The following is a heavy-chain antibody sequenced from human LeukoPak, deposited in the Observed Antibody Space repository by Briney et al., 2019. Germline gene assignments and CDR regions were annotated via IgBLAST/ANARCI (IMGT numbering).Heavy chain of an antibody. Sequence: GGSLRLSCEASGFAFSNYWMSWVRQAPGRGLEWVSSISSSSSYIYYADSVKGRFTISRDNAKNSLYLQMNSLRAEDTAVYYCARDSTYYYDSSGYPPDYWGQGTLVTVSS. CDR2: ISSSSSYI. V-gene: IGHV3-21*01. CDR1: GFAFSNYW. D-gene: IGHD3-22*01. CDR3: ARDSTYYYDSSGYPPDY. J-gene: IGHJ4*02.